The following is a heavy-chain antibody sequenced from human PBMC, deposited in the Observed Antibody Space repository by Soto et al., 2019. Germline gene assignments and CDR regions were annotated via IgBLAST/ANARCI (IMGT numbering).Heavy chain of an antibody. J-gene: IGHJ5*02. CDR3: AEARLSRGWGSDP. Sequence: SETLSLTCTVSGGSISSYYWSWIRQPPGKGLEWIGYIYYSGSTNYNPSLKSRVTISVDTSKNQFSLKLSSVTAADTAVYYWAEARLSRGWGSDPWGKGTRVTVSS. CDR1: GGSISSYY. V-gene: IGHV4-59*01. D-gene: IGHD3-10*01. CDR2: IYYSGST.